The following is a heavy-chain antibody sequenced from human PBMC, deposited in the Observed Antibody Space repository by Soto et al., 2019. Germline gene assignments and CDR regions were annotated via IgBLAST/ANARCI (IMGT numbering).Heavy chain of an antibody. CDR1: GFTVSNNY. Sequence: EVQLVETGGGLIQPGGSLRLSCAASGFTVSNNYMSWVRQAPGKVLEWVSVIFGGGSTYYADSVKGRFTISRDNSKNTLYLQMNSLRAEDTAVYYCARDLPGYSSSWPREWGQGTLVTVSS. V-gene: IGHV3-53*02. CDR2: IFGGGST. CDR3: ARDLPGYSSSWPRE. D-gene: IGHD6-13*01. J-gene: IGHJ4*02.